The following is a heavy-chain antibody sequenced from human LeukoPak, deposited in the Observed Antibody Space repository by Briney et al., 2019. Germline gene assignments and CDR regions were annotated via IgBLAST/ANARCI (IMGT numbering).Heavy chain of an antibody. CDR2: INHSGST. J-gene: IGHJ6*03. V-gene: IGHV4-34*01. CDR3: ARLPYCSSTSCYKYYYYYMDV. CDR1: GVSFSGYY. D-gene: IGHD2-2*01. Sequence: PSETLSLTCAVYGVSFSGYYWSWIRQPPGKGLEWIGEINHSGSTNYNPSLKSRVTISVDTSKNQFSLKLSSVTAADTAVYYCARLPYCSSTSCYKYYYYYMDVWGKGTTVTVSS.